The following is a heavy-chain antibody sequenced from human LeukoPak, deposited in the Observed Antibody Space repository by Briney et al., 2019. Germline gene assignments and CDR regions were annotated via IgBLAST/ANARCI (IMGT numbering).Heavy chain of an antibody. Sequence: ASVKVSCKASGYTFTSYYMHWVRQAPGQGLEWMGIINPSGGSTSYAQKFQGRVTMTRDTSTSTVYMELSSLRSEDTAVYYCARTVVPAAMVNSDAFDIWGQGTMVTVSS. V-gene: IGHV1-46*01. J-gene: IGHJ3*02. CDR2: INPSGGST. CDR1: GYTFTSYY. D-gene: IGHD2-2*01. CDR3: ARTVVPAAMVNSDAFDI.